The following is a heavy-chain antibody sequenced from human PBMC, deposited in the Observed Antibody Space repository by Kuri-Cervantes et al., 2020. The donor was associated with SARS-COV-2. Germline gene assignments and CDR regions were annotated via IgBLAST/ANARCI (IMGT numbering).Heavy chain of an antibody. CDR2: ISSSSSYI. J-gene: IGHJ6*02. V-gene: IGHV3-21*01. Sequence: GESLKISCAASGFTLSSYSMNWVRQAPGKGLEWVSSISSSSSYIYYADSVKGRFTISRDNAKNSLYLQMNSLRAEDTAVYYCAGDQGMTTVTTTYYYYGMDVWGQGTTVTVSS. CDR1: GFTLSSYS. CDR3: AGDQGMTTVTTTYYYYGMDV. D-gene: IGHD4-17*01.